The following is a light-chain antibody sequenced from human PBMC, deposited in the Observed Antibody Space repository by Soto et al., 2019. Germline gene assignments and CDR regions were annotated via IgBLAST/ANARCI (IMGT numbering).Light chain of an antibody. V-gene: IGKV3-20*01. J-gene: IGKJ1*01. Sequence: DIVLTQSPGTLYLSPGEGATLSCLASQSGNNNYLAWFQQKPGQAPRLLIYSTSNMATGIPDRFSGSGSGTDFTLTIIRLEPEDFVVYYCQQYDKSPWTFGQGTKVEIK. CDR2: STS. CDR3: QQYDKSPWT. CDR1: QSGNNNY.